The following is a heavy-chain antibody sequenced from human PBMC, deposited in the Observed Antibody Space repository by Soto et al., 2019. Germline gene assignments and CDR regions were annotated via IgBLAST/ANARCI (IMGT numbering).Heavy chain of an antibody. J-gene: IGHJ3*02. D-gene: IGHD3-10*01. V-gene: IGHV1-69*06. CDR1: GDTFTSHA. CDR3: ARDTAELYYSGPSRAFDI. Sequence: QEQLVQSGTEVKKPGSSVKVSCKASGDTFTSHAISWVRQAPGQGLEWMGVIIPIFGTTNYAQTFRGRVTITADKSTNIAYMKMSSLGSEDSAVYYCARDTAELYYSGPSRAFDIWGQGTMLTVS. CDR2: IIPIFGTT.